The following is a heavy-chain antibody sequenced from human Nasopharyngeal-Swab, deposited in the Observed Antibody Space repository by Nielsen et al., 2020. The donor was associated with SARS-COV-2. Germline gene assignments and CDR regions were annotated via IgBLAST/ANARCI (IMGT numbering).Heavy chain of an antibody. CDR3: AKGNMAVGFDY. J-gene: IGHJ4*02. V-gene: IGHV3-30*18. Sequence: VRQATGKGLDWVAVISYDGSNKYYADFLKGRFTISRDNSKNTLYLQMNSLIAEDTAVYYGAKGNMAVGFDYWGQGTLVTVSS. D-gene: IGHD6-19*01. CDR2: ISYDGSNK.